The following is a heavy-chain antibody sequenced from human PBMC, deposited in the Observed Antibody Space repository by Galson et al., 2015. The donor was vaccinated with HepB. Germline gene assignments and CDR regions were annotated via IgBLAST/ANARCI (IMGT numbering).Heavy chain of an antibody. Sequence: SLRLSCAASGFIFSDYNMHWVRQAPGKGLEWLAVISYDGSNTFYLDSVEGRFTVSRDSSKNTLFLHMSSLRPEDTAMYYCAKDLFDRSGFFYLPESWGQGTLVTVSS. V-gene: IGHV3-30*18. D-gene: IGHD3-22*01. J-gene: IGHJ5*02. CDR3: AKDLFDRSGFFYLPES. CDR1: GFIFSDYN. CDR2: ISYDGSNT.